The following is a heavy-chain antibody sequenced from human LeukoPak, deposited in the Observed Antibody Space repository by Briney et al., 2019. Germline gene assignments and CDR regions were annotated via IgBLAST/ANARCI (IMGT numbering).Heavy chain of an antibody. CDR2: IKEDGSDK. CDR3: ARVRSGCYFDY. V-gene: IGHV3-7*05. Sequence: GGSLRLSCAASGFTFSSNWMTWVRQAPGKGPEWVANIKEDGSDKYYVDSVKGRFTISRDNAKNSLYLQMNSLRAEDTAVYYCARVRSGCYFDYWGQGTLVTVSS. J-gene: IGHJ4*02. CDR1: GFTFSSNW. D-gene: IGHD6-19*01.